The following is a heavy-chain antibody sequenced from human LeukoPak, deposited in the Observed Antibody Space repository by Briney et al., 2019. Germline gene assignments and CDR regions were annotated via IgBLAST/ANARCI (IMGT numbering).Heavy chain of an antibody. CDR3: TCHFWSGYYIDY. Sequence: PGGSLRLSCAASGFTFSGSAMHWVRQASGKGLEWVGRIRSKANSYATAYAASVKGRFTISRDDSKNTAYLQMNSLKTEYTAVYYCTCHFWSGYYIDYWGQGTLVTVSS. V-gene: IGHV3-73*01. CDR2: IRSKANSYAT. J-gene: IGHJ4*02. CDR1: GFTFSGSA. D-gene: IGHD3-3*01.